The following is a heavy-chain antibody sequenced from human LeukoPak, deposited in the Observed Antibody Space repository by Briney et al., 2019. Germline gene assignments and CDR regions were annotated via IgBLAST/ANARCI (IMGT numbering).Heavy chain of an antibody. J-gene: IGHJ4*02. V-gene: IGHV4-59*01. CDR2: IYYSGST. D-gene: IGHD6-19*01. CDR1: GGSISSYY. CDR3: ARGERYSSAGGFFDY. Sequence: PSETLSLTCTASGGSISSYYWSWIRQPPGKGLEWIGYIYYSGSTNYNPSLKSRVTISVDTSKNQFSLKLSSVTAADTAVYYCARGERYSSAGGFFDYWGQGTLVTVSS.